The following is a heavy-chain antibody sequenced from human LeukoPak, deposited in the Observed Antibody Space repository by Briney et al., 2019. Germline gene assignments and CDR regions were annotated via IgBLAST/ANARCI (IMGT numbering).Heavy chain of an antibody. CDR3: ARDRDYSSSCPNY. J-gene: IGHJ4*02. D-gene: IGHD6-13*01. Sequence: GGSLRLSCAASGFTFSDYYMSWIRQAPGKGLEWVSYISSSGSTIYYADSAKGRFTISRDNAKNSLYLQMNSLRAEDTAVYYCARDRDYSSSCPNYWGQGILVTVSS. CDR2: ISSSGSTI. CDR1: GFTFSDYY. V-gene: IGHV3-11*01.